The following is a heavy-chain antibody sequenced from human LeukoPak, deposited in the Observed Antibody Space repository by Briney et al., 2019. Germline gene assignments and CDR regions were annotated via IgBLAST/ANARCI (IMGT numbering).Heavy chain of an antibody. Sequence: GGSLRLSCAASGFTFSSYGMHWVRQAPGKRLEWVAFIRYDGSNKYYADSVKGRFTISRDNSKNTLYLQMNSLRAEDTAVYYCAKDLFQRAVGWFDPWGQGTLVTVSS. CDR2: IRYDGSNK. D-gene: IGHD1-1*01. CDR3: AKDLFQRAVGWFDP. J-gene: IGHJ5*02. CDR1: GFTFSSYG. V-gene: IGHV3-30*02.